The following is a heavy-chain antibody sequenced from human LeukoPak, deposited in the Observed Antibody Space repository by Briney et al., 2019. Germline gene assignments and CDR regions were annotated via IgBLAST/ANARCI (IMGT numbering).Heavy chain of an antibody. CDR3: ARDLEGSGWFNYFDY. CDR1: GYTFTGYY. V-gene: IGHV1-2*02. Sequence: GASVKVSCKASGYTFTGYYMHWVRQAPGQGLEWMAWINPNSGGTNYAQKFKGRVTMTRDTSISTAYMELSRLRSDDTAVYYCARDLEGSGWFNYFDYWGQGTLVTVSS. CDR2: INPNSGGT. J-gene: IGHJ4*02. D-gene: IGHD6-19*01.